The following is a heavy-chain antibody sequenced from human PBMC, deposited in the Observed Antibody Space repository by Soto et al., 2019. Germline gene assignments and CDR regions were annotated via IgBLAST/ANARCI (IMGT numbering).Heavy chain of an antibody. Sequence: ASVKVSGKASGNSFTTYYMHWVRQAPGQGLEWMGIINPSGGRTTYAQKFQGRVTMTRDTSTSTFHMELSGLTSEDTAVYYCAGLYHYDSSGYYDYWGQGTLVTVSS. CDR1: GNSFTTYY. CDR2: INPSGGRT. CDR3: AGLYHYDSSGYYDY. V-gene: IGHV1-46*01. J-gene: IGHJ4*02. D-gene: IGHD3-22*01.